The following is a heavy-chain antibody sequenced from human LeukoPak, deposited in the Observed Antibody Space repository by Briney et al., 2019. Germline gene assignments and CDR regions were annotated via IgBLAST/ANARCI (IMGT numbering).Heavy chain of an antibody. CDR3: ARKTGDLYYFDY. D-gene: IGHD7-27*01. Sequence: PSETLSLTCTVSGGSISSYYWSWIRQPPGKGLEWIGYISYSGRTNYNPSLKSRVTISVDTSKNQFSLRLSSVTAADTAVCYCARKTGDLYYFDYWGPGTLVTVSS. CDR2: ISYSGRT. J-gene: IGHJ4*02. CDR1: GGSISSYY. V-gene: IGHV4-59*01.